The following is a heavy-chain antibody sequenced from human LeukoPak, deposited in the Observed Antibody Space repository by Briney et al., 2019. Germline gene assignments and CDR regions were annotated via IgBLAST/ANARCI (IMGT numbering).Heavy chain of an antibody. CDR2: IYYSGST. Sequence: SETLSLTCTVSGDSISSYYWSWIRQPPGKGLEWIGYIYYSGSTNYNPSLKSRVTISVDTSKNQFSLKLSSVTAADTAVYYCARGDRTYYVWGSYRLYYFDYWGQGTLVTVSS. CDR3: ARGDRTYYVWGSYRLYYFDY. V-gene: IGHV4-59*12. J-gene: IGHJ4*02. D-gene: IGHD3-16*02. CDR1: GDSISSYY.